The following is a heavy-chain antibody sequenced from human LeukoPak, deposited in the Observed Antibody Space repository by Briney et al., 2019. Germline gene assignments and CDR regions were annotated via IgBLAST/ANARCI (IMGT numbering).Heavy chain of an antibody. Sequence: SSVKVACKASGYTFTSDGISWVRHAPGQRLDWIGSISAYNGNTNYAQKLQGRVIITTDKSSSTAYLEVGSLRSDYTAVSYSAKVFRLIAAAAHIHYWGNGTLVSV. CDR3: AKVFRLIAAAAHIHY. D-gene: IGHD6-13*01. CDR1: GYTFTSDG. V-gene: IGHV1-18*01. CDR2: ISAYNGNT. J-gene: IGHJ4*01.